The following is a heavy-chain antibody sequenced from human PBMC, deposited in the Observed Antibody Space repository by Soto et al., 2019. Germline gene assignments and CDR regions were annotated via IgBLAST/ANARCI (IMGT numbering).Heavy chain of an antibody. V-gene: IGHV3-23*01. CDR1: GFFFSDYA. D-gene: IGHD3-16*02. CDR2: ITSTGRST. Sequence: EVQLLESGGGVVQPGGSLRLSCAASGFFFSDYAMTWVRQAPGKGLEWVSAITSTGRSTYFADSVKGLISISRDNAQNSLFMYMDSLRAEETPIFNCAKGVEGYIVSSFDYLGQGVLVTVSS. J-gene: IGHJ4*02. CDR3: AKGVEGYIVSSFDY.